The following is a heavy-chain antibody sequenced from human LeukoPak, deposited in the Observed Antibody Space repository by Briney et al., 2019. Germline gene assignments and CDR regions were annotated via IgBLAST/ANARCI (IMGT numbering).Heavy chain of an antibody. D-gene: IGHD3-3*01. Sequence: SQTLSLTCTVSGGSISSGGYHWSWIRQHPGKGLEWIGYIYYSGSTYYNPSLKSRVTISVDTSKNQFSLKLSSVTAADTAVYYCAAFWSGYSRVYYFDYWGQGTLVTVSS. CDR2: IYYSGST. J-gene: IGHJ4*02. V-gene: IGHV4-31*03. CDR3: AAFWSGYSRVYYFDY. CDR1: GGSISSGGYH.